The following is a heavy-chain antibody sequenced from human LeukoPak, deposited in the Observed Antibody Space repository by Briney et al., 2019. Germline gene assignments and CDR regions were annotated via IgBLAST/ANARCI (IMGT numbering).Heavy chain of an antibody. CDR3: VRDGGVSGYDLLDY. V-gene: IGHV3-7*01. J-gene: IGHJ4*02. CDR2: INQDGSEE. CDR1: GFSFSNYW. Sequence: GGSLRPSCAASGFSFSNYWMTWVRQAPGKGLEWVAHINQDGSEEHYMDSVKARFTISRDNAKNSLSLQMNSLRAEDTAVYYCVRDGGVSGYDLLDYWGQGTLVTVSS. D-gene: IGHD5-12*01.